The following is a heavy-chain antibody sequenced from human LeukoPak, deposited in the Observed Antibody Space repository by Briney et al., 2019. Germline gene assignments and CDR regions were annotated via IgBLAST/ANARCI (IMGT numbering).Heavy chain of an antibody. CDR1: GGSISSGDYY. D-gene: IGHD1-7*01. CDR2: IYYSGST. J-gene: IGHJ4*02. Sequence: PSETLSLTCTVSGGSISSGDYYWSWIRQPPGKGLEWIGYIYYSGSTYYNPSLKSRVTISVDTSKNQFSLTLSSVTAADTAVYYCARGQRNYGLYFDYWGQGTLVTVSS. CDR3: ARGQRNYGLYFDY. V-gene: IGHV4-30-4*08.